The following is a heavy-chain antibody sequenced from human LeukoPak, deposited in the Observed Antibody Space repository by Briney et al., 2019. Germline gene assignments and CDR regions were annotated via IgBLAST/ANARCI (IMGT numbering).Heavy chain of an antibody. V-gene: IGHV3-30*02. D-gene: IGHD6-6*01. Sequence: GGSLRLSCAASGFTFSSYGMHWVRQAPGKGLEWVAFIRYDGSNKYYADSVKGRFTISRDNSKNTLYLQMNSLRAEDTAVYYCAKDGAYSSSSYYYYYMDVWGKGTTVTVSS. CDR3: AKDGAYSSSSYYYYYMDV. CDR1: GFTFSSYG. CDR2: IRYDGSNK. J-gene: IGHJ6*03.